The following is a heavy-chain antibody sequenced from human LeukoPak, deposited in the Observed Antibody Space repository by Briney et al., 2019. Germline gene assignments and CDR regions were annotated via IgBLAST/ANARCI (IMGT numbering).Heavy chain of an antibody. CDR2: ISYDGSNK. CDR3: AKDHLYDSSVPDY. V-gene: IGHV3-30*18. D-gene: IGHD3-22*01. CDR1: GFTFSSYG. J-gene: IGHJ4*02. Sequence: TGGSLRLSCAASGFTFSSYGMHWVRQAPGKGLEWVAVISYDGSNKYYADSVKGRFTISKDNSKNTLYLQMNSLRAEDTAVYYCAKDHLYDSSVPDYWGQGTLVTVSS.